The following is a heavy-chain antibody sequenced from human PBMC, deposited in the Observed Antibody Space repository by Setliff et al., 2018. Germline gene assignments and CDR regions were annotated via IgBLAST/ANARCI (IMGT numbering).Heavy chain of an antibody. V-gene: IGHV1-2*02. J-gene: IGHJ4*02. D-gene: IGHD5-12*01. CDR1: GFTFKTYS. CDR3: ARQPMDTIMVTFDY. Sequence: ASVKVSCKASGFTFKTYSFSWIRQAPGQGLEWMGWINPNNGDTKSAQKFQGRLTMTRDTSISTAYMELSSLRSDDTAVYYCARQPMDTIMVTFDYWGQGILVTVSS. CDR2: INPNNGDT.